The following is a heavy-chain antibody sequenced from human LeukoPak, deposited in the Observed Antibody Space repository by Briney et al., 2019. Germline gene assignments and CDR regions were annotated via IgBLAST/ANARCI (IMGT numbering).Heavy chain of an antibody. V-gene: IGHV3-33*01. CDR3: ARGPIAAAGTNWFDP. Sequence: PGSSLRLSCAASGFTFSSYGMHWVRQAPGKGLEWVAVIWYDGINKYYADSVKGRFTISRDNSKNTLYLQMNSLRAEDTAVYYCARGPIAAAGTNWFDPWGQGTLVTVSS. CDR2: IWYDGINK. D-gene: IGHD6-13*01. CDR1: GFTFSSYG. J-gene: IGHJ5*02.